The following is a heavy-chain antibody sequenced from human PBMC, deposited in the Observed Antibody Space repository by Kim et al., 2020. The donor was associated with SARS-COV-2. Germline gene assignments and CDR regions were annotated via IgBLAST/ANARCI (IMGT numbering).Heavy chain of an antibody. J-gene: IGHJ4*02. CDR2: ISYDGSNK. CDR1: GFTFSSYA. CDR3: ARAPVVAATLWGDY. Sequence: GGSLRLSCAASGFTFSSYAMHWVRQAPGKGLELVAVISYDGSNKYYADSVKGRFTISRDNSKNTLYLQMNSLRAEDTAVYYCARAPVVAATLWGDYWGQGTLVTVSS. V-gene: IGHV3-30*04. D-gene: IGHD2-15*01.